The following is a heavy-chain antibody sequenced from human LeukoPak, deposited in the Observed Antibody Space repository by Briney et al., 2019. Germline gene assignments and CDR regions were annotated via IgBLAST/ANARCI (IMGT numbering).Heavy chain of an antibody. CDR3: ARAYSSGYFNDAFDI. D-gene: IGHD3-22*01. CDR1: VGSICSGHYY. CDR2: IYYSGST. Sequence: PSQTLSLTCTVSVGSICSGHYYWSWIRQAPGKGLEWIGYIYYSGSTYYNPSLKSRVTISVDTSKNQFSLKLSSVTAADTAVYYRARAYSSGYFNDAFDIWGQGTMVTVSS. J-gene: IGHJ3*02. V-gene: IGHV4-30-4*01.